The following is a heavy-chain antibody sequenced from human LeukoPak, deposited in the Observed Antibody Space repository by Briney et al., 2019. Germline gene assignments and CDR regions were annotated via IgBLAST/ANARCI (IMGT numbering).Heavy chain of an antibody. J-gene: IGHJ4*02. Sequence: ASVKVSCKASGYTFTGYYMHWVRQAPGQGLEWMGWINPNSGGTNYAQKFQGRVTMTRDTSISTAYMELSRLRSDDTAVYYCARSVAGTPYYFDYWGQGTLVTVPS. V-gene: IGHV1-2*02. CDR1: GYTFTGYY. CDR2: INPNSGGT. CDR3: ARSVAGTPYYFDY. D-gene: IGHD6-19*01.